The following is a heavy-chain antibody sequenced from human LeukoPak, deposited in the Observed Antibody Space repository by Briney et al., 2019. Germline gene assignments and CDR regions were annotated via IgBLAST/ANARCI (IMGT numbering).Heavy chain of an antibody. CDR1: GFTFSNYA. CDR3: ARDPNGDYVGAFDI. J-gene: IGHJ3*02. V-gene: IGHV3-23*01. D-gene: IGHD4-17*01. CDR2: IRGSGGGT. Sequence: GRSLRLSCAASGFTFSNYAMMWLRQAPEKGPEWVSAIRGSGGGTEYADSVRGRFTISRDNSKNTLYLQMNRLRAEDTAVYYCARDPNGDYVGAFDILGQGTMVTVSS.